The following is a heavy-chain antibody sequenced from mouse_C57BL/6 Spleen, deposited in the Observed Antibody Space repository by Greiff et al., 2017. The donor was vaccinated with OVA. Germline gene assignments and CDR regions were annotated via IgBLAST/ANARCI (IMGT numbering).Heavy chain of an antibody. Sequence: VKLVESGPGLVQPSQSLSITCTVSGFSLTSYGVHWVRQSPGKGLEWLGVIWSGGGTDYNAAFMSRLSITKDNSKSQVFFKMNSLQADDTAIYYCAKTGFYDYAMDYWGQGTSVTVSS. CDR2: IWSGGGT. D-gene: IGHD1-1*01. CDR3: AKTGFYDYAMDY. V-gene: IGHV2-5*01. J-gene: IGHJ4*01. CDR1: GFSLTSYG.